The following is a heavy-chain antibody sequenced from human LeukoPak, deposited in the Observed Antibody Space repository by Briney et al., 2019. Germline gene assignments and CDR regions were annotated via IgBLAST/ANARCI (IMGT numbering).Heavy chain of an antibody. V-gene: IGHV4-61*02. CDR2: IYTSGST. Sequence: PSQTLSLTCTVSGGSISSGGYYWSWIRQPAGKGLEWIGRIYTSGSTNYNPSLKSRVTISVDTSKNQFSLKLSSVTAADTAVYYCARHIAVAGKVLYFDYWGQGTLVTVSS. CDR1: GGSISSGGYY. D-gene: IGHD6-19*01. J-gene: IGHJ4*02. CDR3: ARHIAVAGKVLYFDY.